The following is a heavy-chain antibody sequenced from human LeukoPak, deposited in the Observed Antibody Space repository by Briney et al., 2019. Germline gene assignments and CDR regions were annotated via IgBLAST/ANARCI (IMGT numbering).Heavy chain of an antibody. Sequence: SGRSLRLSCAASGFTFSSYGMHWVRQAPGKGLEWVAVIWYDGSNKYYADSVKGRFTISRDNSKNTLYLRMNSLRAEDTAVYYCARGDTGTYYFDYWGQGTLVTVSS. CDR3: ARGDTGTYYFDY. CDR1: GFTFSSYG. V-gene: IGHV3-33*01. CDR2: IWYDGSNK. J-gene: IGHJ4*02. D-gene: IGHD5-18*01.